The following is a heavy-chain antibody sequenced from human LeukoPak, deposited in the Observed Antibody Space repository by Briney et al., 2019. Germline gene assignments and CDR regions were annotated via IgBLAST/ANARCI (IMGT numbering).Heavy chain of an antibody. Sequence: PGGSLRLSCAASGFTFRRYGMHWVRQAPGKGLEWVAVISYDGSNKYYADSVKGRFTISRDNSKNTLYLQMNSLRAEDTAVYYCAKDGLWGYDSSSVADPFDIWGQETMVTVSS. CDR1: GFTFRRYG. V-gene: IGHV3-30*18. D-gene: IGHD3-22*01. CDR3: AKDGLWGYDSSSVADPFDI. J-gene: IGHJ3*02. CDR2: ISYDGSNK.